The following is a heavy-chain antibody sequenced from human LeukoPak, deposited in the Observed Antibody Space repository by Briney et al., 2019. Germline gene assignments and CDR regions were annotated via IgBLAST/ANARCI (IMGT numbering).Heavy chain of an antibody. Sequence: PGGSLRLSCAASGFTFSTYTMDWIRQAPGKGLEWVSSISGLGNYIYYADSVKGRFTISRDDAKDALYLQMNSLRAEDTAVYYCAREGWTGIGRSYFDYWGQGSLVTVSS. CDR1: GFTFSTYT. J-gene: IGHJ4*02. V-gene: IGHV3-21*01. D-gene: IGHD3/OR15-3a*01. CDR2: ISGLGNYI. CDR3: AREGWTGIGRSYFDY.